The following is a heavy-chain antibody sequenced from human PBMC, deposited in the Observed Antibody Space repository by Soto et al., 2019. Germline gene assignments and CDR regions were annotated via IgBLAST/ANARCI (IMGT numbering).Heavy chain of an antibody. CDR2: IIPIFGTA. CDR3: AGSFKYGSGTFDALDV. V-gene: IGHV1-69*01. J-gene: IGHJ3*01. Sequence: QVLLVQSGTEVKKPGSSVKVSCQASGGTSSDYALTWVRQAPGQGLEWMGGIIPIFGTANYEQRFQGRVSITADESSSTACMELSSLKSEDTDVYYCAGSFKYGSGTFDALDVWGHGKMVMVSS. D-gene: IGHD3-10*01. CDR1: GGTSSDYA.